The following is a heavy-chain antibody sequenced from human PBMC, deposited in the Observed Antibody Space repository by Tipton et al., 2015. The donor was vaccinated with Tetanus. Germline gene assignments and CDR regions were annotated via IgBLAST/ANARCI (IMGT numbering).Heavy chain of an antibody. CDR2: ISGSGGST. CDR1: GFTFSSYA. Sequence: SLRLSCAASGFTFSSYAVSWVRQAPGKGLEWVSAISGSGGSTYYADSVKGRFTISRDNSKNTLYLQMNSLRAEDTAVYYCAKDSERSSSWYLNWFDPWGQGTLVTVSS. J-gene: IGHJ5*02. V-gene: IGHV3-23*01. CDR3: AKDSERSSSWYLNWFDP. D-gene: IGHD6-13*01.